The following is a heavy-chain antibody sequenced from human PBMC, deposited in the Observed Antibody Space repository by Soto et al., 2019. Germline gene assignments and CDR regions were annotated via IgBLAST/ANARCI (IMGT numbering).Heavy chain of an antibody. J-gene: IGHJ6*02. Sequence: SETHSLTSTVSGDNIGSSSYWGWIRQPPGKGLEWIGSIYSTGNTYYNPSLNSQVTISVDTSKNQFSLNVISVTAADTAVYYCRRSSRYSTDVWGQGTTVTVSS. D-gene: IGHD6-13*01. V-gene: IGHV4-39*01. CDR3: RRSSRYSTDV. CDR2: IYSTGNT. CDR1: GDNIGSSSY.